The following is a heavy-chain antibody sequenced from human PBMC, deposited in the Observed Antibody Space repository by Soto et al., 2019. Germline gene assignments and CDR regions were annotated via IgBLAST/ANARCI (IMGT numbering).Heavy chain of an antibody. V-gene: IGHV3-33*01. CDR2: IWYDGSNK. J-gene: IGHJ4*02. CDR3: AREHLVPMVYAYFDY. D-gene: IGHD2-8*01. Sequence: GSLRLSCAASGSTFSSYGMHWVRQAPGKGLEWVAVIWYDGSNKYYADSVKGRFTISRDNSKNTLYLQMNSLRAEDTAVYYCAREHLVPMVYAYFDYWGQGTLVTVSS. CDR1: GSTFSSYG.